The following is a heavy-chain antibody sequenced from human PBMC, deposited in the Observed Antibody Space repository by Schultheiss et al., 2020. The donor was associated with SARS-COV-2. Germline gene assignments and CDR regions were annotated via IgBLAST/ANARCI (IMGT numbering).Heavy chain of an antibody. CDR1: GFTFSSYE. CDR2: ISSSGSTI. CDR3: ARVGAAAGTHDYYYYYYGMDV. Sequence: GGSLRLSCAASGFTFSSYEMNWVRQAPGKGLEWVSYISSSGSTIYYADSVKGRFTISRDNAKNSLYLQMNSLRAEDTAVYYCARVGAAAGTHDYYYYYYGMDVWGQGTTVTVSS. V-gene: IGHV3-48*03. J-gene: IGHJ6*02. D-gene: IGHD6-13*01.